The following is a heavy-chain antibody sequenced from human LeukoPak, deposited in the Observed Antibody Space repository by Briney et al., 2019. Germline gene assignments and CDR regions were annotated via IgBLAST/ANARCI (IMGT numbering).Heavy chain of an antibody. Sequence: EASVKVSCKASGHSFTNYGFSWVRQTPGQGHEWMGRISAQNGNTNYAQKFQGRVTMTTDTSTTTAYMELRSLRSDDTAVYYCAREVGIYHGSGSFSPRQDYYGMDVWGQGTTVSVSS. J-gene: IGHJ6*02. V-gene: IGHV1-18*01. CDR3: AREVGIYHGSGSFSPRQDYYGMDV. D-gene: IGHD3-10*01. CDR2: ISAQNGNT. CDR1: GHSFTNYG.